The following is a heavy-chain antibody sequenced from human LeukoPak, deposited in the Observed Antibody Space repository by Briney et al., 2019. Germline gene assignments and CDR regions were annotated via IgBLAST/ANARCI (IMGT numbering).Heavy chain of an antibody. CDR1: GFRISSQA. D-gene: IGHD4-11*01. Sequence: PGGSLRLSCTGSGFRISSQAMSWVRQAPGKGLEWVSSSSGSGGSTYYADSVKGRFTISRDNSKNTLYLQMNSLRAEDTAVYYCAKHYSLTFDYWGQGTLVTVSS. J-gene: IGHJ4*02. CDR2: SSGSGGST. V-gene: IGHV3-23*01. CDR3: AKHYSLTFDY.